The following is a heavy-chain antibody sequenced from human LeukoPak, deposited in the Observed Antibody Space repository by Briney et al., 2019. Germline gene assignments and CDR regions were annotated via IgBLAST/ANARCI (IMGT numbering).Heavy chain of an antibody. D-gene: IGHD3-22*01. Sequence: GGSLRLSCAASGFTFSDYNMNWVRQAPGKGLEWVSYITNGGSTIHHADSVEGRFTISRDNAKKTLYLQMNSLRAEDTAVYYCARDRGYYDSSGYPYFDYWGQGILVTVSS. CDR2: ITNGGSTI. J-gene: IGHJ4*02. CDR3: ARDRGYYDSSGYPYFDY. CDR1: GFTFSDYN. V-gene: IGHV3-11*01.